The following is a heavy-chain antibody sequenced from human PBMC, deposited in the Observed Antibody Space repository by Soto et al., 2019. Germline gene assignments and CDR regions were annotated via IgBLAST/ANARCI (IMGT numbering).Heavy chain of an antibody. D-gene: IGHD3-3*01. CDR2: INHSGST. CDR1: CGSFSGYY. CDR3: ARGRGIFGVVIIHSQYYFDY. Sequence: PSQTQSVTCTVYCGSFSGYYCSWIRKPPGKGLEWIGEINHSGSTNYNPSLKSRVTISVDTSKNQFSLKLSSVTAADTAVYYCARGRGIFGVVIIHSQYYFDYWGQGTLVTVSS. V-gene: IGHV4-34*01. J-gene: IGHJ4*02.